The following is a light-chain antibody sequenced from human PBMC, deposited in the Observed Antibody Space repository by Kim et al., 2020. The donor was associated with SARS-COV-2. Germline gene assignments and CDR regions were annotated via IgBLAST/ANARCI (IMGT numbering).Light chain of an antibody. Sequence: SYELTQPPSVSVSPGQTASITCSGDKLGDKYACWYQQKPGQSPVLVIYQDSKRPSGIPERFSGSNSGNTATLTISGTQAMDEADYYCQAWDSSTYVSGTWTKVT. CDR2: QDS. CDR1: KLGDKY. V-gene: IGLV3-1*01. CDR3: QAWDSSTYV. J-gene: IGLJ1*01.